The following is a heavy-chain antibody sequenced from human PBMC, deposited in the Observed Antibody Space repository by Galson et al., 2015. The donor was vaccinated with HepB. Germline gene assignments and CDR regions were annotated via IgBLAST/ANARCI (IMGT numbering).Heavy chain of an antibody. J-gene: IGHJ3*01. V-gene: IGHV3-30*04. CDR2: ISYDGTDK. CDR3: AREFYYYDSSGTGDTFDV. Sequence: SLRLSCATSGLTFSPYAMHWVRQAPGKGLEWVAVISYDGTDKYYADSVMGRFTISRDNPKSTLYLQMNSLRAEDTAIYYCAREFYYYDSSGTGDTFDVWGQGTMVTVSS. CDR1: GLTFSPYA. D-gene: IGHD3-22*01.